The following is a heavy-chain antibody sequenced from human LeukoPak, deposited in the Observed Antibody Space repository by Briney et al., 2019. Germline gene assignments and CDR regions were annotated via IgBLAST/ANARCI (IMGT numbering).Heavy chain of an antibody. V-gene: IGHV3-9*01. J-gene: IGHJ4*02. CDR1: GFIFNNYA. Sequence: GGSLRLSCAGSGFIFNNYAMHWVRQPPGKGLEWVSGISWNSGSIDYADSVKGQFTISRDNAKNSLYLQMNSLRVEDTAFYYCAKDNRRHYTSGPNPDSLHWGQGALVTVSS. CDR3: AKDNRRHYTSGPNPDSLH. D-gene: IGHD6-19*01. CDR2: ISWNSGSI.